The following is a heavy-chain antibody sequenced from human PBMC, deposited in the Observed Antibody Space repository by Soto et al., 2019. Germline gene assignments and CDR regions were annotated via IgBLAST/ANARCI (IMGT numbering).Heavy chain of an antibody. CDR1: GFIFNNYA. J-gene: IGHJ4*02. Sequence: PGGSLRLSCAASGFIFNNYAMSWVRQAPGKGLEWVSFISAGGGSPNYADSVKGRSTISRDNSKNMVYLQMNSLRAEDTAVYYCAKDGDFYDFLTGYYLTGHYFDYWGQGTQVTVYS. CDR2: ISAGGGSP. CDR3: AKDGDFYDFLTGYYLTGHYFDY. D-gene: IGHD3-9*01. V-gene: IGHV3-23*01.